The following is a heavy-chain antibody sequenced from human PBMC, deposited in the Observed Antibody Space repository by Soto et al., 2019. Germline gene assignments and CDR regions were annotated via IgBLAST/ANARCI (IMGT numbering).Heavy chain of an antibody. CDR3: AKDRKGSYYYDSSGYYYG. V-gene: IGHV3-23*01. J-gene: IGHJ4*02. D-gene: IGHD3-22*01. Sequence: EVQLLESGGGLVQPGGSLRLSCAASGFTFSSYAMSWVRQAPGKGLEWVSAISGSGGSTYYADSVKGRFTISRDNSKNTLYLQRNSLRAEDTAVYYCAKDRKGSYYYDSSGYYYGWGQGTLVTVSS. CDR2: ISGSGGST. CDR1: GFTFSSYA.